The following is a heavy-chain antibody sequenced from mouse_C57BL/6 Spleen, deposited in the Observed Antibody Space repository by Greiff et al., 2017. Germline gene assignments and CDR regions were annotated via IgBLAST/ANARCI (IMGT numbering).Heavy chain of an antibody. V-gene: IGHV1-55*01. J-gene: IGHJ2*02. CDR1: GYTFTSYW. CDR3: ALNWDLDY. Sequence: QVQLKQPGAELVKPGASVKMSCKASGYTFTSYWINWVKQRPGQGLEWIGDIYPGGCSPNYNEKFKSKATLTVDTSSRTTYMPLISLTSEDSAVSYCALNWDLDYWGQGTSLTVSS. CDR2: IYPGGCSP. D-gene: IGHD4-1*01.